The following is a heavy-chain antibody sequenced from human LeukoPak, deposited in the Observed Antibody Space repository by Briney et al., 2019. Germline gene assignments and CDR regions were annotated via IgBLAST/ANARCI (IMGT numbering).Heavy chain of an antibody. Sequence: SETLSLTCTVSGGSISSYYWSWIRQPPGKGLEWIGYIYYSGSTNYNPALKSRVTISEDTSKNQTSLKLSSVTAADTAVYYCARVRGYYDSSGYDYWGQGTLVTVSS. CDR3: ARVRGYYDSSGYDY. D-gene: IGHD3-22*01. CDR2: IYYSGST. J-gene: IGHJ4*02. V-gene: IGHV4-59*01. CDR1: GGSISSYY.